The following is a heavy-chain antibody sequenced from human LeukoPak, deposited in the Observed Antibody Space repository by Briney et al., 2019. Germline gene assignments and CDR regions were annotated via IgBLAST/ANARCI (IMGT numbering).Heavy chain of an antibody. CDR2: IKSKSDGGTT. CDR1: GVTLRNYA. V-gene: IGHV3-15*01. Sequence: PGGSLRLSCAASGVTLRNYAMTWIRQAPGKGLEWVGRIKSKSDGGTTDYAAPVKDRFTISRDDSKNTLYLQMNSLKTEDTAVYYCSTDRRWLRTDDYWGQGTLVTVSS. D-gene: IGHD5-12*01. J-gene: IGHJ4*02. CDR3: STDRRWLRTDDY.